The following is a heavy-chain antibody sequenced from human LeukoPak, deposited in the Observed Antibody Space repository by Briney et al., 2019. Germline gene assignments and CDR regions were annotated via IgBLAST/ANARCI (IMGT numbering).Heavy chain of an antibody. V-gene: IGHV3-11*01. Sequence: GGSLRLSCAASGFSFSRYYMSWVRQTPGKALEWISYIPTSGVSVQYADSVRGRFTASRDDAKNSLHLQMDSLRVEDTAVYYCKRAVGLGPGAHFDQWGQGALVIVSS. J-gene: IGHJ4*02. CDR3: KRAVGLGPGAHFDQ. D-gene: IGHD1-26*01. CDR2: IPTSGVSV. CDR1: GFSFSRYY.